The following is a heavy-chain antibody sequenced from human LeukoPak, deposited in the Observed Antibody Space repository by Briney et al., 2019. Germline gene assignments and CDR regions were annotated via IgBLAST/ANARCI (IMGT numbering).Heavy chain of an antibody. J-gene: IGHJ6*03. Sequence: GGSLRLSCAASGFTVSSNYMSWVRQAPGKGLEWVANIKQDGSEKYYVDSVKGRFTISRDNAKNSLYLQMNSLRAEDTAVYYCADGPYYYYMDVWGKGTTVTVSS. CDR3: ADGPYYYYMDV. CDR1: GFTVSSNY. CDR2: IKQDGSEK. V-gene: IGHV3-7*01. D-gene: IGHD3/OR15-3a*01.